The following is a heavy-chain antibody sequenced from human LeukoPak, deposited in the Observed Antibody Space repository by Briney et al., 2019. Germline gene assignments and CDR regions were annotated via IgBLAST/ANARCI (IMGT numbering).Heavy chain of an antibody. Sequence: GRSLRLSCAASGFTFSSYAMHWVRQAPGKGLEWVAVISYDGSNKYYADSVKGRFTISRDNSKNTLYLQMNSLRAEDTAVYYCASAGSSPIWCQGTMVTVSS. V-gene: IGHV3-30-3*01. CDR2: ISYDGSNK. D-gene: IGHD6-19*01. CDR1: GFTFSSYA. CDR3: ASAGSSPI. J-gene: IGHJ3*02.